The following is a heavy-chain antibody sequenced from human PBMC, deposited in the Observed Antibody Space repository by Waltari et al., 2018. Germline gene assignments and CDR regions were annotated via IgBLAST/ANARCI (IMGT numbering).Heavy chain of an antibody. CDR2: FDPEDGET. CDR3: ATHIGDCSSTSCYTFDY. V-gene: IGHV1-24*01. D-gene: IGHD2-2*02. J-gene: IGHJ4*02. CDR1: GYTLTELS. Sequence: QVQLVQSGAEVKKPGASVKVSRKVSGYTLTELSMHWGRQAPGKGLEWMGGFDPEDGETIYAQKFQGRVTMTEDTSTDTAYMELSSLRSEDTAVYYCATHIGDCSSTSCYTFDYWGQGTLVTVSS.